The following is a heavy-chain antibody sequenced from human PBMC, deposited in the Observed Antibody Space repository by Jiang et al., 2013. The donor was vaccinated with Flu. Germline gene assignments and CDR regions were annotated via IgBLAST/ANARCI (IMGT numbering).Heavy chain of an antibody. J-gene: IGHJ4*02. D-gene: IGHD6-19*01. CDR2: TYYRSKWYN. CDR3: AKEGSGGILDY. V-gene: IGHV6-1*01. Sequence: WIRQSPSRGLEWLGRTYYRSKWYNDYAVSVKSRITINPDTSKNQFSLQLNSVTPDDTAVYYCAKEGSGGILDYWGQGTLVTVSS.